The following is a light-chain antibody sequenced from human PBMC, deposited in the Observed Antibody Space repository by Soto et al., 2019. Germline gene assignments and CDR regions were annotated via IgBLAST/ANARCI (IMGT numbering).Light chain of an antibody. CDR1: QSVSRNY. J-gene: IGKJ1*01. Sequence: IVLTQSPGTLSLPPGERATLSCRASQSVSRNYLAWYQQKPGQAPRLLIFAASNRATDIPDRFSGSGSGTDFTLTISRLEPEDFAVYCCHQYGNSPGTFGQGTKVDIK. V-gene: IGKV3-20*01. CDR2: AAS. CDR3: HQYGNSPGT.